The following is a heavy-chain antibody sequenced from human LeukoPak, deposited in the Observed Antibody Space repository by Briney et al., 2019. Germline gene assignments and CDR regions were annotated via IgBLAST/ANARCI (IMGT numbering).Heavy chain of an antibody. CDR3: ARDSDTAMAFDY. J-gene: IGHJ4*02. CDR1: GFTFSSYA. CDR2: ISYDGSNK. Sequence: SGGSLRLSCAASGFTFSSYAMHWARQAPGKGLEWVAVISYDGSNKYYADSVKGRFTISRDNSKNTLYLQMNSLRAEDTAVYYCARDSDTAMAFDYWGQGTLVTVSS. V-gene: IGHV3-30-3*01. D-gene: IGHD5-18*01.